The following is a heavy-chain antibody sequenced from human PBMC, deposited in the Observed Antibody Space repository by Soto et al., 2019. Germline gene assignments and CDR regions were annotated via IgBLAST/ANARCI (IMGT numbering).Heavy chain of an antibody. CDR2: IYYSGST. CDR3: ASEHF. V-gene: IGHV4-59*01. CDR1: GGAISSYY. Sequence: QVQLQESGPGLVKPSETLSLTCTGSGGAISSYYWSWIRQPPGKGLEWIGYIYYSGSTNYNPSLTRRVTRSVDTAKNQFSMKLRSVTAAATAVYYCASEHFWGQGTLVTVSS. J-gene: IGHJ4*02.